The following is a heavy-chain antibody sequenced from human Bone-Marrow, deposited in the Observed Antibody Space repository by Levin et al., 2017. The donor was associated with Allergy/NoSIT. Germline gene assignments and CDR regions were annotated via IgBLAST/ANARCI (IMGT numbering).Heavy chain of an antibody. Sequence: GGSLRLSCAASGFSFSNYAMSWVRQAPGKGLELVSGISETGGTTWNADSVKGRFTISRDNSKNTLYLEMNSLRAEDTAIYYCAKDYRQQEAQFDFWGQGTQVTVAS. V-gene: IGHV3-23*01. CDR1: GFSFSNYA. D-gene: IGHD6-13*01. CDR3: AKDYRQQEAQFDF. J-gene: IGHJ4*02. CDR2: ISETGGTT.